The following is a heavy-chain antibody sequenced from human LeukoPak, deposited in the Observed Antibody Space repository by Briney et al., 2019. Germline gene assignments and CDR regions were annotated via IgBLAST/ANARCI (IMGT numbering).Heavy chain of an antibody. J-gene: IGHJ4*02. Sequence: PGGSLRLSCAASGFTFSTYNMNWVRQAPGKGLEWVSYISSGSSTIYYADSVKGRFTISRDNAKNSLYLQMNSLRAEDSAVYYCARDEFYGWGQGTLVTVSS. V-gene: IGHV3-48*01. CDR2: ISSGSSTI. D-gene: IGHD3-10*01. CDR1: GFTFSTYN. CDR3: ARDEFYG.